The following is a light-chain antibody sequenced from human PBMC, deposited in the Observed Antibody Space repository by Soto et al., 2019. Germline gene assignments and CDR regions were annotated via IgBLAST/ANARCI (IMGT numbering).Light chain of an antibody. CDR3: QVWDSSTARV. V-gene: IGLV3-9*01. CDR1: NIGSKN. Sequence: SYELTQPLSVSVALGQTARITCGGNNIGSKNVHWYQQKPGQAPVLVNYRDSNRPSGIPERFSGSNSGNTATLTISRAQAGDEADYYCQVWDSSTARVFGGGTKLTVL. J-gene: IGLJ3*02. CDR2: RDS.